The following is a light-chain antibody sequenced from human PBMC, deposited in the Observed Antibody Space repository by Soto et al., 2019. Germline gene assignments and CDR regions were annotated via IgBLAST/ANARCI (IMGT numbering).Light chain of an antibody. Sequence: EIVMTQSPATLSVSPGERPTLSCRASQNINEKLAWLQQKPGQPPGLLIIGASVTASGVPATFGGSGSGIDFTLTISSLPSEDFAVYYCQQYNDWPPFTFGPGTKVDMK. CDR2: GAS. CDR1: QNINEK. CDR3: QQYNDWPPFT. V-gene: IGKV3-15*01. J-gene: IGKJ3*01.